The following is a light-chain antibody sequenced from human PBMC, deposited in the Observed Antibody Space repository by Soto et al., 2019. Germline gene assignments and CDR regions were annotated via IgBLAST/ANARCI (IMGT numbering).Light chain of an antibody. CDR3: SSYTTSSTLVV. J-gene: IGLJ3*02. CDR1: SSDVGGYNY. V-gene: IGLV2-14*01. Sequence: QSALTQPASVSGSPGQSITISCTGTSSDVGGYNYVSWYQQHPGKAPKHMIDGVSYRPSGVSDRFSGSKSGNTASLTISGLQAEDEADYYCSSYTTSSTLVVFGGGTKLTVL. CDR2: GVS.